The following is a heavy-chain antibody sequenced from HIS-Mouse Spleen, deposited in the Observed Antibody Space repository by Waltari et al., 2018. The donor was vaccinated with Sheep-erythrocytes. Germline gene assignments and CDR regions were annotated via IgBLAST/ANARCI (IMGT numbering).Heavy chain of an antibody. V-gene: IGHV3-9*01. CDR2: IIWNSGSI. Sequence: EVQLVESGGGLVQPGRSLRLSCAASGFTFDDYAMHWVRQAPGKGMDWVSGIIWNSGSIGYADSGKGRFTISRDNAKNSLYLQMNSLRAEDTALYYCAKDIGTGLSYGMDVWGQGTTVTVSS. D-gene: IGHD1-1*01. CDR3: AKDIGTGLSYGMDV. J-gene: IGHJ6*02. CDR1: GFTFDDYA.